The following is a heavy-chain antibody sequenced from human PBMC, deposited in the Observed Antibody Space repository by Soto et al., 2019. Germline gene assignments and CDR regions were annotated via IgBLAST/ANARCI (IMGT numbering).Heavy chain of an antibody. D-gene: IGHD3-10*01. Sequence: PGGPLRLSCAASGFTCSRSAIHWVRQASEKGLEWVARIRDKVNNYAAAYAASVEGRFTISRDDSKNTAYLQMNSLKTEDTAVYWSPRPSMAPNICGPATMVTVS. CDR2: IRDKVNNYAA. V-gene: IGHV3-73*01. CDR3: PRPSMAPNI. CDR1: GFTCSRSA. J-gene: IGHJ3*02.